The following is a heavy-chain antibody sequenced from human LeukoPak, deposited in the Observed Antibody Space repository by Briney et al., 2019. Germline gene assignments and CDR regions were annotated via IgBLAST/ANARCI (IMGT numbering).Heavy chain of an antibody. CDR1: GYTFTGYY. Sequence: ASVKVSCKASGYTFTGYYMHWVRQAPGQGLEWMGWINPNSGGTNYAQKFQGRVTMTRDTSISTAYMELSRLRSDDTAVYYCARVFYYYDSSGYEKYYLDYWGQGTLVTVSS. J-gene: IGHJ4*02. V-gene: IGHV1-2*02. D-gene: IGHD3-22*01. CDR3: ARVFYYYDSSGYEKYYLDY. CDR2: INPNSGGT.